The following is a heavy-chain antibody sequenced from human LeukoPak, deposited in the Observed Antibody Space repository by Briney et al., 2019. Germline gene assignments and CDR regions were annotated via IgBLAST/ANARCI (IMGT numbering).Heavy chain of an antibody. CDR2: ISSSISYI. D-gene: IGHD5-24*01. CDR3: RRSGREGYNWDVFEI. J-gene: IGHJ3*02. Sequence: GGSLRLSCAASGFTFSSYSMNWVRQAPGKGLEWVSSISSSISYIYYADSVKGRFTISRDNAKNSLHLQMNSLRAEDTAVYYCRRSGREGYNWDVFEIWVKGQWSPSLQ. CDR1: GFTFSSYS. V-gene: IGHV3-21*01.